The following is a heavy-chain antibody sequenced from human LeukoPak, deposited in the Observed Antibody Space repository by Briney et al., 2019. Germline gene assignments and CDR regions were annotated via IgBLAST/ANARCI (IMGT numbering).Heavy chain of an antibody. D-gene: IGHD6-19*01. J-gene: IGHJ4*02. CDR1: GGSFSGYY. CDR3: ARVAWSSGWYGDY. Sequence: SETLSLTCAVYGGSFSGYYWSWVRQPPGKGLEWIGEINHSGSTNYNPSLKSRVTISVDTSKNQFSLKLSSVTAADTAVYYCARVAWSSGWYGDYWGQGTLVTVSS. CDR2: INHSGST. V-gene: IGHV4-34*01.